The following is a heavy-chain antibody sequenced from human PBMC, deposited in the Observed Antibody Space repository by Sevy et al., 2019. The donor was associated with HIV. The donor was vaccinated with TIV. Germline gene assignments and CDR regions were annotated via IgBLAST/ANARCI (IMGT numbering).Heavy chain of an antibody. Sequence: GGSLRLSCAASGFTFSDYYMSWIRQAPGKGLEWVSYISSSGSTIYYADSVKGRFTISRDNAKNSLYLQMNSLRAEDTAVYYCARDSRPVRSSWVSNWFDPWGQGTLVTVSS. J-gene: IGHJ5*02. CDR2: ISSSGSTI. D-gene: IGHD6-13*01. CDR1: GFTFSDYY. CDR3: ARDSRPVRSSWVSNWFDP. V-gene: IGHV3-11*04.